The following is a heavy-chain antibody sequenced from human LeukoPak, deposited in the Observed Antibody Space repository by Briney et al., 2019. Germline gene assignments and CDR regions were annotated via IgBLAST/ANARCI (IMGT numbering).Heavy chain of an antibody. V-gene: IGHV4-59*08. CDR1: GGSISSYY. Sequence: SETLSLTCTVSGGSISSYYWSWIRQPPGKGLEWIGYIYYSGSTNYNPSLKSRVTISVDTSKNQFSLKLRSVTAADTAVYYCARLGCSGSSCYAVGDWFDPWGQGTLVTVSP. D-gene: IGHD2-15*01. CDR2: IYYSGST. CDR3: ARLGCSGSSCYAVGDWFDP. J-gene: IGHJ5*02.